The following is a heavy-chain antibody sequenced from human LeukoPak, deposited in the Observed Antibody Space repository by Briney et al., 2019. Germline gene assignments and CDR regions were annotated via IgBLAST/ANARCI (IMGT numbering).Heavy chain of an antibody. CDR3: AKDLAEYGSGSYYGDYYYYGMDV. CDR1: GFTFSSYG. D-gene: IGHD3-10*01. CDR2: ISYDGSNK. V-gene: IGHV3-30*18. J-gene: IGHJ6*02. Sequence: GGSLRLSCAASGFTFSSYGMLWVRQAPGKGLEWVAVISYDGSNKYYADSVKGRFTISRDNSKNTLYLQMNSLRAEDTAVYYCAKDLAEYGSGSYYGDYYYYGMDVWGQGTTVTVSS.